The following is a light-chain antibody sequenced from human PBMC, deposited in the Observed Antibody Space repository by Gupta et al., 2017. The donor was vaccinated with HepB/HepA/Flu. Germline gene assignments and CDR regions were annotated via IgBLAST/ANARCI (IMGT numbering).Light chain of an antibody. CDR3: NSYTSSNTWV. J-gene: IGLJ3*02. CDR2: EVT. Sequence: QSALTQPPSVSGSPGQSVTISCTGTSSDVGSYNRVPWYQQPPGTAPKLIIYEVTNRPSGVPDRFSGSKSGNTASLTISGLQAEDEADYYCNSYTSSNTWVFGGGTKLTVL. V-gene: IGLV2-18*02. CDR1: SSDVGSYNR.